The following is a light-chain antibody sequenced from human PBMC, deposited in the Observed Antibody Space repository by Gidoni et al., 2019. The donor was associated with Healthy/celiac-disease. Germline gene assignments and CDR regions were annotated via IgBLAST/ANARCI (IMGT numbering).Light chain of an antibody. V-gene: IGLV2-14*01. J-gene: IGLJ2*01. CDR1: SSDVGGYNY. CDR2: DVR. CDR3: NTGSSSSVV. Sequence: QSALTQPASVSGSPGQSITISCTGTSSDVGGYNYVSWYQQHPGKPPKLMIYDVRNRPSGVSNPFSGSKSSNAPSLTLSGRQAEDEAYYSCNTGSSSSVVFGGGTKLTVL.